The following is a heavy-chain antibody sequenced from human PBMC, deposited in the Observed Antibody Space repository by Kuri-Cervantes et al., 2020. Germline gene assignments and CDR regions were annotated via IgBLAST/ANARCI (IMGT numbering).Heavy chain of an antibody. CDR3: ARDLQDYGDYESAGG. J-gene: IGHJ4*02. CDR2: ISYDGSNK. Sequence: GESLKISCAASGFTFSSYAMHWVRQAPGKGLEWVAVISYDGSNKYYADSVKGRFTISRDNSKNTLYLQMNSLRAEDTAVYYCARDLQDYGDYESAGGWGQGTLVTVSS. V-gene: IGHV3-30*01. D-gene: IGHD4-17*01. CDR1: GFTFSSYA.